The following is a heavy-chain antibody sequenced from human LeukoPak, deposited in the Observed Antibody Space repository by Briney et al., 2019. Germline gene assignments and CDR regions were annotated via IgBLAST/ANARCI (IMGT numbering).Heavy chain of an antibody. V-gene: IGHV4-34*01. CDR3: ARGLLYDSSGYNSRYFDL. D-gene: IGHD3-22*01. CDR2: INHSGST. J-gene: IGHJ2*01. CDR1: GGSFSGYY. Sequence: SETLSLTCAVYGGSFSGYYWSWIRQPPGKGLEWIGEINHSGSTNYNPSLKSRVTISVDTSKNQFSLKLSSVTAADTAVYYCARGLLYDSSGYNSRYFDLWGRGTLVTVSS.